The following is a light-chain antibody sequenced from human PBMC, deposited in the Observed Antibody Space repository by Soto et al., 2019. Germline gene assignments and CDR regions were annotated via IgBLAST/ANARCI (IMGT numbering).Light chain of an antibody. CDR2: GAS. V-gene: IGKV3D-20*02. CDR1: QSVTSSY. Sequence: EIVLTQSPGTLSLSPGERVTLSCRASQSVTSSYIAWYQQKSGQAPRLLIYGASSRATGIPDRFSGSGSGTDFTLTISRLEAEDFAVYYCQQRSVWPITFGQGTRLEI. CDR3: QQRSVWPIT. J-gene: IGKJ5*01.